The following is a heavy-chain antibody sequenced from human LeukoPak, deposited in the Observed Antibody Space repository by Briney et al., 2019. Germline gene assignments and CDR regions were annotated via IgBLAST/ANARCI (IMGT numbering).Heavy chain of an antibody. J-gene: IGHJ5*02. V-gene: IGHV1-69*13. CDR3: ARSKKDIVVVPAATSRPNWFDP. D-gene: IGHD2-2*01. CDR2: IIPIFGTA. CDR1: GYTFTSYD. Sequence: SVKVSCKASGYTFTSYDINWVRQATGQGLEWMGGIIPIFGTANYAQKFQGRVTITADESTSTAYMELSSLRSEDTAVYYCARSKKDIVVVPAATSRPNWFDPWGQGTLVTVSS.